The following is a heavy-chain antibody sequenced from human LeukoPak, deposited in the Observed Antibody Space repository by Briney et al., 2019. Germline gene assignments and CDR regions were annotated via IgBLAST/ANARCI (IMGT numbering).Heavy chain of an antibody. D-gene: IGHD5-12*01. V-gene: IGHV3-66*01. CDR3: ATRPDGNDVPYFDY. Sequence: GGSLRLSCAASRLTVGFMCMSWVRHAPGEGLEWVSIIYSGGSSYYADSVKGRFTVSRDTSNNTLYLQMNSLRAEDTAVYYCATRPDGNDVPYFDYWGQGTLVTVSS. J-gene: IGHJ4*02. CDR1: RLTVGFMC. CDR2: IYSGGSS.